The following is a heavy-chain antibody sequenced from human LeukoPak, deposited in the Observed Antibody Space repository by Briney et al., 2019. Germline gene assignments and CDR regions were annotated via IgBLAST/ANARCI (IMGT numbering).Heavy chain of an antibody. CDR3: ARDPGGQLLHNWFDP. V-gene: IGHV4-4*07. Sequence: SETLSLTCTVSGGSISSYYWSWIRQPAGKGLEWIGHIYTSGSTNYNPSLKSRVTMSVDTSKNQFSLKLSSVTAADTAVYYCARDPGGQLLHNWFDPWGQGTLVTVSS. D-gene: IGHD2-2*01. CDR1: GGSISSYY. CDR2: IYTSGST. J-gene: IGHJ5*02.